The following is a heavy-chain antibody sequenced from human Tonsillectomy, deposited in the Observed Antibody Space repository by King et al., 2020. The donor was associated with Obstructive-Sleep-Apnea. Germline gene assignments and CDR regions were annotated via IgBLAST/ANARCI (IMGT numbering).Heavy chain of an antibody. D-gene: IGHD1-26*01. J-gene: IGHJ2*01. CDR3: ARDRGNWYFDL. CDR1: GFTFSSYW. Sequence: VQLVESGGGLVQPGGSLRLSCAASGFTFSSYWMSWVRQAPGKGLEWVANINQDGSEKNYVDSVTGRFTISRDNAKNSLYLQMNSLRAEDTAVYYCARDRGNWYFDLWGRGTLVTVSS. CDR2: INQDGSEK. V-gene: IGHV3-7*01.